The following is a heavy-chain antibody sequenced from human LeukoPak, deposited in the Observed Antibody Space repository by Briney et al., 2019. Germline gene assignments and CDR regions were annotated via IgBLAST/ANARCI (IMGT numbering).Heavy chain of an antibody. CDR2: IKEDGSEK. D-gene: IGHD2-2*01. J-gene: IGHJ4*02. Sequence: GGSLRLSCAASGFTFNVYWMSWVRQAPGKGPEWVANIKEDGSEKYYVDSVKGRFTISRDNSKNTLYLQMNSLRAEDTAVYYCAKAHCSSTSCYRYFDYWGQGTLVTVSS. CDR1: GFTFNVYW. V-gene: IGHV3-7*01. CDR3: AKAHCSSTSCYRYFDY.